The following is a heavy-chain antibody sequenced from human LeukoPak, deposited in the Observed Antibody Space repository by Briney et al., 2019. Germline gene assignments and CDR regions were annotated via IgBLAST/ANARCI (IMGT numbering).Heavy chain of an antibody. CDR1: GFTSSSYD. CDR2: IWYDGSNK. V-gene: IGHV3-33*01. D-gene: IGHD2-15*01. CDR3: ARGVVAARDYYYYGMDV. J-gene: IGHJ6*04. Sequence: GRSLRLSCAASGFTSSSYDMHRVRQAPAKGLEWVAAIWYDGSNKYYEDSVKGRFTISRDNSKNTLYLQMNRLRAEDTAVYYCARGVVAARDYYYYGMDVWGKGTTVTVSS.